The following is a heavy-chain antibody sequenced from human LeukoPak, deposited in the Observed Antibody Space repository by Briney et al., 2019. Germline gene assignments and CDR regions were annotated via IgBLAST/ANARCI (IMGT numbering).Heavy chain of an antibody. Sequence: GGSLRLSCAASGFTFSSYEMNWVRQAPGKGLEWVSFISSSGNTIYYADSVKGRFTISRDNVKNSLYLQMNSLRDEDTAVYYCAVEGYCSGGSCYTNWFDSWGQGTLVTVSS. CDR2: ISSSGNTI. CDR3: AVEGYCSGGSCYTNWFDS. D-gene: IGHD2-15*01. J-gene: IGHJ5*01. CDR1: GFTFSSYE. V-gene: IGHV3-48*03.